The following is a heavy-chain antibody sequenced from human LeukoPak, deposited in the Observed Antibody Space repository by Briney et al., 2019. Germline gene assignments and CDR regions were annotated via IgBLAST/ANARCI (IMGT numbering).Heavy chain of an antibody. Sequence: PSETLSLTCTVSGGSISSYYWSWIRQPPGKGLEWIGYIYYSGSTNYNPSLKSRVTISVDTSKNQFSLKLSSVTAADTAVYYCARHDGNSGYRIGGFDYWGQGTLVTVSS. D-gene: IGHD3-22*01. CDR1: GGSISSYY. CDR3: ARHDGNSGYRIGGFDY. V-gene: IGHV4-59*08. CDR2: IYYSGST. J-gene: IGHJ4*02.